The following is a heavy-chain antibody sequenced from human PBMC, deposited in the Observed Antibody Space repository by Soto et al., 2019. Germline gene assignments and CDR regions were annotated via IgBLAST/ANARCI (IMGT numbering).Heavy chain of an antibody. D-gene: IGHD5-18*01. CDR3: ARIRGYSFGAGFDY. J-gene: IGHJ4*02. Sequence: LSLTCAVYGGSFSGYYWSWIRQPPGKGLEWIGEINHSGSTNYNPSLKSRVTISVDTSKNQFSLKLSSVTAADTAVYYCARIRGYSFGAGFDYWGQGTLVTVSS. V-gene: IGHV4-34*01. CDR1: GGSFSGYY. CDR2: INHSGST.